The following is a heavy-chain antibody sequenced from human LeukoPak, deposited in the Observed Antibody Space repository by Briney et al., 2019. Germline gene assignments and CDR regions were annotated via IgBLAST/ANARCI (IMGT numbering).Heavy chain of an antibody. D-gene: IGHD3-10*01. V-gene: IGHV4-61*08. Sequence: SETLSLTCTVSGDSISSGDYYWSWIRQPPGKGLEWIGYIYYSGSTNYNPSLKSRVTISVDTSKNQFSLKLSSVTAADTAVYYCAREPSPNYYGSGSSLNYYYYYYMDVWGKGTTVTVSS. CDR3: AREPSPNYYGSGSSLNYYYYYYMDV. CDR2: IYYSGST. CDR1: GDSISSGDYY. J-gene: IGHJ6*03.